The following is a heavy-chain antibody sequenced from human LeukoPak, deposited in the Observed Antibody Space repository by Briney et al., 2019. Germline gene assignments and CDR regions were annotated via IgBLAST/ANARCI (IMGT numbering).Heavy chain of an antibody. CDR2: IYPGDSDT. V-gene: IGHV5-51*01. CDR1: GYSFTSYW. Sequence: GESLKISCKGSGYSFTSYWIGWVRQMPGKGLEWMGIIYPGDSDTRYSPSFQGQVTISADKSISTAYLQWSSLKASDTAMYYCARRFHFSGSTDYYGMDVWGQGTTVTVSS. J-gene: IGHJ6*02. D-gene: IGHD2-2*01. CDR3: ARRFHFSGSTDYYGMDV.